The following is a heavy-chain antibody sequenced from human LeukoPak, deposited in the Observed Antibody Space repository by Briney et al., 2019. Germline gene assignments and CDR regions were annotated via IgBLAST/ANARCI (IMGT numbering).Heavy chain of an antibody. CDR3: AGLQGSQLAAFAI. V-gene: IGHV1-69*01. CDR2: IIPVFGTA. J-gene: IGHJ3*02. D-gene: IGHD6-13*01. CDR1: GGTFSSYA. Sequence: ASVKVSCKASGGTFSSYAISWVRQAPGQGLEWMGGIIPVFGTANYAQKFQGRVTITADESTSTLYMELNSLRSEDTAVYYCAGLQGSQLAAFAIWGQGTMVTLP.